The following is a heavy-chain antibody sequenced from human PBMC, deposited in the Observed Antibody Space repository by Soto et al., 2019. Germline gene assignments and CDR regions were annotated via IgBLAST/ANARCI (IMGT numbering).Heavy chain of an antibody. V-gene: IGHV1-18*01. CDR3: ARYCSGGSCYDNDAFDI. D-gene: IGHD2-15*01. CDR1: GYTFTSYG. Sequence: ASVKVSCKASGYTFTSYGISWVRQAPGQGLEWMGWISAYNGNTNYAQKLQGRVTMTTDTSTRTAYMELRSLRSDDTAVYYCARYCSGGSCYDNDAFDIWGQGTMVTVSS. CDR2: ISAYNGNT. J-gene: IGHJ3*02.